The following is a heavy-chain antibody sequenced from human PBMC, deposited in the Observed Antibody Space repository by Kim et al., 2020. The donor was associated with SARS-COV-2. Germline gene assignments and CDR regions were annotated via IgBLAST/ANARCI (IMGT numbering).Heavy chain of an antibody. CDR1: GFNVNSNY. J-gene: IGHJ6*02. Sequence: GGSLRLSCAASGFNVNSNYISWVRQAPGKGLDWIAAMYTAVNTFYRDSGRGRFTVSEDNSKNTVYLQMSSLRADDTAVYYCAILVGGRGWTLDVWGQGT. D-gene: IGHD6-19*01. CDR2: MYTAVNT. V-gene: IGHV3-53*01. CDR3: AILVGGRGWTLDV.